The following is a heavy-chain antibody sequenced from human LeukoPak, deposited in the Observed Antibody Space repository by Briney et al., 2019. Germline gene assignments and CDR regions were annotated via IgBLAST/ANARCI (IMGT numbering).Heavy chain of an antibody. CDR2: ISSNGGST. V-gene: IGHV3-64*01. J-gene: IGHJ4*02. Sequence: GGSLRLSCAASGFTFSSYAMHWVRQASGKGLEYVSAISSNGGSTYYANSVKGRFTISRDNSKNTLYLQMGSLRAEDMAVYYCARGCSGGSCYIHWGQGTLVTVSS. CDR1: GFTFSSYA. CDR3: ARGCSGGSCYIH. D-gene: IGHD2-15*01.